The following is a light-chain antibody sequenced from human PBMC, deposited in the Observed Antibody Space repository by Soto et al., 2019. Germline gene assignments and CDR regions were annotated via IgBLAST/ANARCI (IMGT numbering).Light chain of an antibody. V-gene: IGKV3-11*01. CDR2: DAS. CDR3: QQRSSCPIT. Sequence: VFRHSPASVSLTPRERAPPSFRASQSVSNFLAWYLQRPGQAPRLLIFDASKRAAGVPARFSGSGSGTDFTLTISILEPEDFAVYYCQQRSSCPITFGQGPRLAIK. J-gene: IGKJ5*01. CDR1: QSVSNF.